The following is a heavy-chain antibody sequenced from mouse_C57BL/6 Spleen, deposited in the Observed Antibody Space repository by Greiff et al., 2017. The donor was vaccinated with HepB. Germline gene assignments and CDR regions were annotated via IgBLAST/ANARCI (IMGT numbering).Heavy chain of an antibody. V-gene: IGHV1-19*01. CDR3: AKTTVVIDY. Sequence: VQLKQSGPVLVKPGASVKMSCKASGYTFTDYYMNWVKQSHGKSLEWIGVINPYNGGTSYNQKFKGKATLTVDKSSSTAYMELNSLTSEDSAVYYCAKTTVVIDYWGQGTTLTVSS. CDR1: GYTFTDYY. D-gene: IGHD1-1*01. J-gene: IGHJ2*01. CDR2: INPYNGGT.